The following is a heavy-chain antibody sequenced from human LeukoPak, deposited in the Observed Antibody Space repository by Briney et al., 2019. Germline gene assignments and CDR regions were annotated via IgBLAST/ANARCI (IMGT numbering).Heavy chain of an antibody. J-gene: IGHJ6*03. V-gene: IGHV4-59*01. CDR3: AGATYSRYYYYYMDV. D-gene: IGHD1-26*01. CDR2: IYYSGST. Sequence: SETLSLTCTVSGGSISSYYWSWIRQPPGKGLEWIGYIYYSGSTNYNPSLKSRVTISVDTSKNQFSLKLSSVTAADTAVYYCAGATYSRYYYYYMDVWGKGTTVTVSS. CDR1: GGSISSYY.